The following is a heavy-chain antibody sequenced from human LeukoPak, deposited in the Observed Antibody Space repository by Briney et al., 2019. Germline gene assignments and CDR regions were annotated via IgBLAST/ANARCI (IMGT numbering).Heavy chain of an antibody. V-gene: IGHV6-1*01. CDR1: GDSVSSNSAA. J-gene: IGHJ4*02. Sequence: SQTLSLTCAISGDSVSSNSAAWNWIRRSPSRGLEWLGRTYYRSKWYNDYAVSVKSRITINPDTSKNQFSLQLNSVTPEDTAVYYCARDTGVPAASGFDYWGQGTLVTVSS. CDR3: ARDTGVPAASGFDY. D-gene: IGHD2-2*01. CDR2: TYYRSKWYN.